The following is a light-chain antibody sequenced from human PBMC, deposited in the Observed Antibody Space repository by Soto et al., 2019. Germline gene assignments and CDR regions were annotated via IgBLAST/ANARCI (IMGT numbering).Light chain of an antibody. CDR1: QDISNY. V-gene: IGKV1-33*01. CDR2: DAS. J-gene: IGKJ1*01. Sequence: DIQMTQSPSSVSASVGDRVTITCQASQDISNYLNWYQQKPGKAPKLLIYDASNLETGVPSRFSGSGSGTDFTFTISSLQPEDFATYFCQQTYSTPWTFGQGTKVDIK. CDR3: QQTYSTPWT.